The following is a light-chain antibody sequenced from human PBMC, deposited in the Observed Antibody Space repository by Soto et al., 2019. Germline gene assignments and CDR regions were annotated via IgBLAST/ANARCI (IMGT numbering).Light chain of an antibody. V-gene: IGKV3-15*01. Sequence: ILMTQSPSTLAVSPGERATLSCRASQSVSSNLAWYQQKPGQAPRLLSYGASTRATGIPARFSGSGSGTNLTLKISSLKLKDFDPNSCRQDWGPPPTFGLGPRWIS. CDR1: QSVSSN. CDR3: RQDWGPPPT. CDR2: GAS. J-gene: IGKJ3*01.